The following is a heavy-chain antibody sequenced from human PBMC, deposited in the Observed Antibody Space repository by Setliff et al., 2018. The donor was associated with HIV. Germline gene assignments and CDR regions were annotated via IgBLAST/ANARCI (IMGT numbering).Heavy chain of an antibody. CDR3: ARVGSYWSTFDY. J-gene: IGHJ4*02. CDR1: GYTVTTYG. V-gene: IGHV7-4-1*02. Sequence: ASVKVSCKASGYTVTTYGISWVRQAPGQGLEWMGWFNTETRNPMYAQAFKGRLVFSLDTSVSTAYLQINGLKTEDTAMYYCARVGSYWSTFDYWGQGALVTVSS. D-gene: IGHD1-26*01. CDR2: FNTETRNP.